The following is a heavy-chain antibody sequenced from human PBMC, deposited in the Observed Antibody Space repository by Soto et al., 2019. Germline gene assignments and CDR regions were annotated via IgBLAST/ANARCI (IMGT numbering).Heavy chain of an antibody. CDR2: IYPGDADT. V-gene: IGHV5-51*01. CDR1: GYSFSNYW. CDR3: ALRGSGWSDNWFDP. J-gene: IGHJ5*02. D-gene: IGHD6-19*01. Sequence: PGESLKISCKGSGYSFSNYWIGWVRQMPGKGLEWMGIIYPGDADTRYSPSFQGQVTISVDKSISTAYLQWSSLKASDTAMYYCALRGSGWSDNWFDPWGQGTLVTVSS.